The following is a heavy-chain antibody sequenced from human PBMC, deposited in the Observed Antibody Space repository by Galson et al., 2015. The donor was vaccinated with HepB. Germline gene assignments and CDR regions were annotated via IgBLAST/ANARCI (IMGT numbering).Heavy chain of an antibody. CDR3: ARGKSCLSNTCYTHFDY. J-gene: IGHJ4*02. V-gene: IGHV3-7*01. Sequence: SLRLSCAASGFMFSRYWMNWVRQAPGKGLQWVANIKQDGSEKYYVDSVKGRFTISRDNAKNTLYLQMNSLRAEDTAVYYCARGKSCLSNTCYTHFDYWGQGTLVTVSS. CDR2: IKQDGSEK. CDR1: GFMFSRYW. D-gene: IGHD3-16*02.